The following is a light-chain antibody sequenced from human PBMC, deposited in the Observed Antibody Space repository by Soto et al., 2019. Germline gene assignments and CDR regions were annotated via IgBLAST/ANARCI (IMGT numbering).Light chain of an antibody. CDR2: GAS. Sequence: EIVLTQSPGTLSLSPGERATLSCRASQSVSSSYLAWYQQKPGQAPRLLIYGASSRATGIPDRFSGSGSGTDFTLTISRLEPEDFAVNYCQQYGSSPKTFGHGTKVDIK. J-gene: IGKJ1*01. V-gene: IGKV3-20*01. CDR1: QSVSSSY. CDR3: QQYGSSPKT.